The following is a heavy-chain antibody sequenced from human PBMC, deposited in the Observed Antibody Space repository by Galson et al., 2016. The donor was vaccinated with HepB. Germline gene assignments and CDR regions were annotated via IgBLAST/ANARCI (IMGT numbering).Heavy chain of an antibody. CDR3: ATELRSWQKGGLDS. V-gene: IGHV3-53*01. J-gene: IGHJ4*02. Sequence: SLRLSCAASGFSVSDNYMTWVRRSPGRGLEWLSVIYIAGATYYAGSVRGRFTASRDILRNTVYLQMDSLRAEDTAVYYCATELRSWQKGGLDSWGQGTLVTVSS. D-gene: IGHD1-7*01. CDR1: GFSVSDNY. CDR2: IYIAGAT.